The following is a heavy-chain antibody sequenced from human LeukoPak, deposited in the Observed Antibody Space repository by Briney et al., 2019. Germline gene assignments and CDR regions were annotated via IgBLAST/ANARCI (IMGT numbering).Heavy chain of an antibody. CDR2: IYYSGST. Sequence: SETLSLTCTVSGGSISGSYWSWIRQPPGKGPEWIGYIYYSGSTNYNPSLKSRVTILVDTSNNQFSLRLNSVTAADTAVYYCARENTMVRGAFDAFDIWGQGTMVTVSS. CDR3: ARENTMVRGAFDAFDI. CDR1: GGSISGSY. J-gene: IGHJ3*02. D-gene: IGHD3-10*01. V-gene: IGHV4-59*01.